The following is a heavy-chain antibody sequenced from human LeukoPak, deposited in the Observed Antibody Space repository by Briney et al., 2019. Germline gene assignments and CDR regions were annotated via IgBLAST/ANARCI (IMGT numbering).Heavy chain of an antibody. Sequence: PGGSLRLSRAASGFTFSNYAVNWIRQAPGKGLKWVSVISGSGSSIYYTDSVKGRFTISRDNSKNTLYLQMNSLRAEDTAVYYCAMGATSWSGYSFPKIFQHWGRGTLVTVSS. V-gene: IGHV3-23*01. CDR3: AMGATSWSGYSFPKIFQH. J-gene: IGHJ1*01. CDR2: ISGSGSSI. CDR1: GFTFSNYA. D-gene: IGHD3-3*01.